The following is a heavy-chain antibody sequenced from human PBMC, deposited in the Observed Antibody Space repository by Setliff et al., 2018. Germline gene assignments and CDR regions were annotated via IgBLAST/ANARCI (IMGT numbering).Heavy chain of an antibody. CDR2: IKSNVDGGTA. Sequence: PGGSLRLSCAASGFTFTTAWMTWVRQAPGKGLEWVGRIKSNVDGGTAHYAEPVEGRFTISRDDSKTALYLQMDNMKTEDTAVYYCTTVGLRGPFGWGQGTLVTVSS. CDR3: TTVGLRGPFG. V-gene: IGHV3-15*01. D-gene: IGHD3-10*01. J-gene: IGHJ4*02. CDR1: GFTFTTAW.